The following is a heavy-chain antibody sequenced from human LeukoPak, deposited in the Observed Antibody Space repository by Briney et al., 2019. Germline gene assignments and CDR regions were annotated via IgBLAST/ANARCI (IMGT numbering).Heavy chain of an antibody. CDR2: IGISAGST. V-gene: IGHV3-23*01. D-gene: IGHD3-3*01. J-gene: IGHJ3*02. Sequence: PGGSLRLSCEASGSTFDNYAMSWARQAPGKGLEWVSTIGISAGSTYYADAVKGRFTISRDNSKKTVILQMNRLRVEDTAVYYCAKDRWEITIGDAFGIWGQGTKVAVSS. CDR3: AKDRWEITIGDAFGI. CDR1: GSTFDNYA.